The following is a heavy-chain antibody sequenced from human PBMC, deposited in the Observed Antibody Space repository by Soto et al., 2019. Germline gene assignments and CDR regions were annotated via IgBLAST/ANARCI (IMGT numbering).Heavy chain of an antibody. D-gene: IGHD3-9*01. CDR1: GFPFSTYT. Sequence: GGSLGLSCAASGFPFSTYTVNWVRKAPGKGLEWVSGINAPGSPTYYAASVKGRFTVSRDNSKKMLFLQMNSLRDEDTAVYYCAKDRHPDGIWTFDSWGPGTLVTVSS. CDR3: AKDRHPDGIWTFDS. V-gene: IGHV3-23*01. J-gene: IGHJ4*02. CDR2: INAPGSPT.